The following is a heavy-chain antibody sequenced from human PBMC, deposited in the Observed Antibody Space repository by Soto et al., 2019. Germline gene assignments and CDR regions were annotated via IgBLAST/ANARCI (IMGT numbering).Heavy chain of an antibody. D-gene: IGHD3-3*01. V-gene: IGHV4-4*07. J-gene: IGHJ5*02. CDR3: ARGQRFSDWFDP. CDR2: FYSSGST. CDR1: GGAISSYY. Sequence: SETLSLTCTVSGGAISSYYWTWIRQPAGKGLEWIGRFYSSGSTKYNPSLQSRVTMSLDTSKNQFSLRLTSVSAADTAVYFCARGQRFSDWFDPWGQGTLVTGSS.